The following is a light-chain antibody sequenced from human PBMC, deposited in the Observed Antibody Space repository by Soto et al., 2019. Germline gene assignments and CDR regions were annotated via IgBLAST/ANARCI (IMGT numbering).Light chain of an antibody. CDR3: QQDYNLPIT. Sequence: EVVLTQSPATLSLAPGEGATISCRVSQSISSSYLSWYQQRPGQAPRLLIHGASTRATGIPARFSGSGRGSGTDFTLTITSLQPEDFAVYYCQQDYNLPITFGQGTRLEIK. CDR1: QSISSSY. V-gene: IGKV3D-7*01. J-gene: IGKJ5*01. CDR2: GAS.